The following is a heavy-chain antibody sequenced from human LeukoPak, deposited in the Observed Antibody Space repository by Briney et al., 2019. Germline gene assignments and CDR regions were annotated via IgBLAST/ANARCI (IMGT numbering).Heavy chain of an antibody. D-gene: IGHD3-22*01. CDR3: ARDLSHRYYHSTGYAFDY. CDR1: GYIFTSYS. Sequence: ASVKVSCKASGYIFTSYSMHWVRRAPGQGLEWMGIINPSGGTTNYAQRFQGRVTMTRDTSTSTVYMDLSSLRSEDTAVYYCARDLSHRYYHSTGYAFDYWGQGTLVTVSS. CDR2: INPSGGTT. J-gene: IGHJ4*02. V-gene: IGHV1-46*01.